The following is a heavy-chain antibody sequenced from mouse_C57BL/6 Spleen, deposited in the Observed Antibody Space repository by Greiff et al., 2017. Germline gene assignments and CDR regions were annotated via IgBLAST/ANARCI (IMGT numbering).Heavy chain of an antibody. J-gene: IGHJ3*01. D-gene: IGHD1-1*01. Sequence: QVQLQQPGAELVKPGASVKMSCKASGYTFNSYWITWVKQRPGQGLEWIGDIYPGSGSPNYNEQFKSKATLTVDTSSSTAYMQLSSLTSEDSAVYYCARWGGSSSFAYWGQGTLVTVSA. V-gene: IGHV1-55*01. CDR3: ARWGGSSSFAY. CDR1: GYTFNSYW. CDR2: IYPGSGSP.